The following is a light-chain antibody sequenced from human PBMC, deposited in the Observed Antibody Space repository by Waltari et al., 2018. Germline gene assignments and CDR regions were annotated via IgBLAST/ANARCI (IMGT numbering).Light chain of an antibody. CDR1: KLGEKY. CDR2: QDT. Sequence: SYELTQPPSVSVSPGQTASITCSGDKLGEKYACWYQQKAGQSPVLVIYQDTKRPSGIPERFSASNSGNTATLTISGTQALDEADYLCQVWDSSTVVFGGGTKLTVL. J-gene: IGLJ2*01. V-gene: IGLV3-1*01. CDR3: QVWDSSTVV.